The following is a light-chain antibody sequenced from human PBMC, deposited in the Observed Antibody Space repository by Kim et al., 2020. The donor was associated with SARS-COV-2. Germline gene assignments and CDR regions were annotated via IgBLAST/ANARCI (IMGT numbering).Light chain of an antibody. CDR3: HQRSNWPNT. J-gene: IGKJ2*01. CDR2: DAS. Sequence: SLPPGERAALSSRASQSVGSYLAWYQQRPGQTPRLLIYDASKRVTGIPARFSGGGFGTDFTLTISSLEPEDFALYYCHQRSNWPNTFGQGTKLEI. V-gene: IGKV3-11*01. CDR1: QSVGSY.